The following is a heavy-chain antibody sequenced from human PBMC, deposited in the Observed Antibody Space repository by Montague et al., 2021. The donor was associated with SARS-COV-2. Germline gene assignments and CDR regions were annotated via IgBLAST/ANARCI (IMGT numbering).Heavy chain of an antibody. CDR2: SNDRGSS. J-gene: IGHJ3*01. Sequence: SETLSLTCAAYGGSFTDFYWSWTRQPQGQGLDWIGVSNDRGSSNYNSSLKNRVPISVDKSKNQISLNLTSVTAADTATYYCARGQVTVVAILIAFPASGAIDVWGQGTMVTVSS. CDR1: GGSFTDFY. CDR3: ARGQVTVVAILIAFPASGAIDV. D-gene: IGHD3-16*02. V-gene: IGHV4-34*01.